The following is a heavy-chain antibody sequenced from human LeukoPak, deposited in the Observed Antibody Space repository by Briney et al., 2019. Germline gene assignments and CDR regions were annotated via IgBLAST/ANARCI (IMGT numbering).Heavy chain of an antibody. CDR3: ARALNGGNSDFDY. CDR2: IIPIFGTA. V-gene: IGHV1-69*13. J-gene: IGHJ4*02. Sequence: SVKVSCKASGGTFSSYAISWVRQAPGQGLEWMGGIIPIFGTANYAQKFQGRVTITADESTSIAYMELRSLRSDDTAVYYCARALNGGNSDFDYWGQGTLVTVSS. D-gene: IGHD4-23*01. CDR1: GGTFSSYA.